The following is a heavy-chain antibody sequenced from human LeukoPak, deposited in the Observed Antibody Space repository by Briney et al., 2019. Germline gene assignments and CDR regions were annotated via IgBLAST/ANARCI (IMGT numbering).Heavy chain of an antibody. CDR2: ISSSSSTI. V-gene: IGHV3-48*01. D-gene: IGHD3-10*01. CDR3: AREFTMVRGVIRN. Sequence: GGSLRLSCAASGFTLSSYSMNWVRQVPGKGLEWVSYISSSSSTIYYADSVKGRFTISRDNAKNSLYLQMNSLRAEDTAVYYCAREFTMVRGVIRNWGQGTLVTVSS. J-gene: IGHJ4*02. CDR1: GFTLSSYS.